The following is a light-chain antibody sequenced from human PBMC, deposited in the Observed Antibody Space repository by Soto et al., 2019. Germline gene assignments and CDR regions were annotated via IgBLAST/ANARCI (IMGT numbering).Light chain of an antibody. CDR3: QQYNSWPPT. Sequence: EIVMTQSPATLSVPPEERVTLSCRASQSVSSNLAWYQQKPGQAPRLLISGASTRATGVPARFSGSGSGTEFTLTISSLQSEDFALYHCQQYNSWPPTFGQGTKVDIK. V-gene: IGKV3-15*01. CDR1: QSVSSN. CDR2: GAS. J-gene: IGKJ1*01.